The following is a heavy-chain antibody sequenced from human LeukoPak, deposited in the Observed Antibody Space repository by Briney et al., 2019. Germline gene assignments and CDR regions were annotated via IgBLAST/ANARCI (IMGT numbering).Heavy chain of an antibody. Sequence: GGSLRLSCAASGFTFSSYAMSWVGQAPGKGREWASAISGSGGSTYYADSVKGRFTISRDNSKNTLYLQMNSLRAEDTAVYYCAKDRVGTTMPYYFDYWGQGTLVTVSS. CDR3: AKDRVGTTMPYYFDY. D-gene: IGHD1-1*01. J-gene: IGHJ4*02. CDR1: GFTFSSYA. V-gene: IGHV3-23*01. CDR2: ISGSGGST.